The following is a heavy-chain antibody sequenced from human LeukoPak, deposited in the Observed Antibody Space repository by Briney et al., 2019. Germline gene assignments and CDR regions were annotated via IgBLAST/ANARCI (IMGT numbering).Heavy chain of an antibody. CDR2: INHSGST. CDR3: AIRIAAAGIGGIDY. J-gene: IGHJ4*02. V-gene: IGHV4-34*01. D-gene: IGHD6-13*01. CDR1: GGSFSGYY. Sequence: SVTLSLTCAAYGGSFSGYYWSWIRQPPGKGLEWIGEINHSGSTNYNPSLKSRVTISVDTSKNQFSLKLSSVTAADTAVYYCAIRIAAAGIGGIDYWGQGTLVTVSS.